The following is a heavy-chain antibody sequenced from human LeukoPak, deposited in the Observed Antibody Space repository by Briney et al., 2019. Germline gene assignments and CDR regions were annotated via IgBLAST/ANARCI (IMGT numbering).Heavy chain of an antibody. CDR1: GYTFTSYY. CDR2: INPSGGTT. V-gene: IGHV1-46*01. D-gene: IGHD3-22*01. CDR3: ARAADYYDSSGPQGY. Sequence: ASVKDSCKTSGYTFTSYYMHWVRQAPGQGLEWMGIINPSGGTTSYAQKFQGRVTMTRDTSTSTVYMELSSLRSEDTAVYYCARAADYYDSSGPQGYWGQGTLVTVSS. J-gene: IGHJ4*02.